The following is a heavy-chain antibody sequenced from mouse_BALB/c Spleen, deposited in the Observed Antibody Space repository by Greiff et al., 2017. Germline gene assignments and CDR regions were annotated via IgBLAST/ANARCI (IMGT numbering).Heavy chain of an antibody. CDR3: ARGGYYGSSSGWFAY. CDR2: ISYSGST. J-gene: IGHJ3*01. D-gene: IGHD1-1*01. V-gene: IGHV3-8*02. Sequence: EVQLQESGPSLVKPSQTLSLTCSVTGDSITSGYWNWIRKFPGNKLEYMGYISYSGSTYYNPSLKSRISITRDTSKNQYYLQLNSVTTEDTATYYCARGGYYGSSSGWFAYWGQGTLVTVSA. CDR1: GDSITSGY.